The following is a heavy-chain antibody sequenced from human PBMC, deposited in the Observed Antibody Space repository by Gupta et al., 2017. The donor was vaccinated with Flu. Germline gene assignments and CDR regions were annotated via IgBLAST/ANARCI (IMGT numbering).Heavy chain of an antibody. D-gene: IGHD6-13*01. J-gene: IGHJ3*02. CDR3: ARGRGYTNAFDI. Sequence: EVQLVESGGGLVQPGGSLRLSCSASGFTSSSYDMHWVRQATGRGLEWVSGIGTAGDTNYAGSVKGRFTISRDNVMNSLYLQMNNLEAGDTAVYYCARGRGYTNAFDIWGQGTMVTVS. V-gene: IGHV3-13*04. CDR2: IGTAGDT. CDR1: GFTSSSYD.